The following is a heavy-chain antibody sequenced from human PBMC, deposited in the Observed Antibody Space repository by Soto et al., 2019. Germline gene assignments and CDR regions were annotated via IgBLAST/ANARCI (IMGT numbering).Heavy chain of an antibody. Sequence: SETLSLTCTFSGCSITSSSHYLGWIRQPPGKGLECIGNIYYDGNTYYNPSLKSRVTISLDTSKNQFSLRLNSVTAADTAVYYCARSSITPRLFMYPFDYWGQGTLVTVSS. CDR1: GCSITSSSHY. V-gene: IGHV4-39*01. D-gene: IGHD6-6*01. CDR3: ARSSITPRLFMYPFDY. CDR2: IYYDGNT. J-gene: IGHJ4*02.